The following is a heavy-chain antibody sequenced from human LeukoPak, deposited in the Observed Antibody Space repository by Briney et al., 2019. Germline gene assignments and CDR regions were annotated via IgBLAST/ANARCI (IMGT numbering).Heavy chain of an antibody. CDR1: GYTFTGYY. D-gene: IGHD3-10*01. V-gene: IGHV1-18*04. CDR2: ISAYNGNT. Sequence: ASVKVSCKASGYTFTGYYMHWVRQAPGQGLEWMGWISAYNGNTNYAQKLQGRVTMTTDTSTSTAYMELRSLRSDDTAVYYCARAPYYYGSGSYYMTDYYYYMDVWGKGTTVTISS. J-gene: IGHJ6*03. CDR3: ARAPYYYGSGSYYMTDYYYYMDV.